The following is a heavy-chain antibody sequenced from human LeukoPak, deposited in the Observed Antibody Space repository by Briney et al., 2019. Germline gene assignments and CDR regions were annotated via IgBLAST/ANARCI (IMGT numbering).Heavy chain of an antibody. J-gene: IGHJ5*02. V-gene: IGHV4-59*08. CDR2: IYYSGST. CDR3: ARLSRYDHWFDP. Sequence: SETLSLTCTVSGGSISSYYWSWIRQPPVKGLEWIGYIYYSGSTNYNPSLKSRVTISVDTSKNQFSLKLSSVTAADTAVYYCARLSRYDHWFDPWGQGTLVTVSS. D-gene: IGHD5-12*01. CDR1: GGSISSYY.